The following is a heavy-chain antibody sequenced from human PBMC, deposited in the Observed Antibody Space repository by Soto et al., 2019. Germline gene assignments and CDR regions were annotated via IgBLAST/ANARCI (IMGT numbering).Heavy chain of an antibody. CDR1: GYTFTSYG. CDR2: FSAYNGNT. CDR3: PRDYFGSGRLNAHNWFDP. V-gene: IGHV1-18*01. Sequence: QVQLVQSGAEVKKPGASVKVSCKASGYTFTSYGISWVRQAPGQGLEWMGWFSAYNGNTNYAQKLQGRVAMTTDTSTSTGYMGLRSLRSDDTAVYYCPRDYFGSGRLNAHNWFDPWGQGTLVTVSS. D-gene: IGHD3-10*01. J-gene: IGHJ5*02.